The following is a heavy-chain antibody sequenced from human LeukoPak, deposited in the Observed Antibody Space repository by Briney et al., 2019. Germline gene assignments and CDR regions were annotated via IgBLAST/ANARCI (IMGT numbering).Heavy chain of an antibody. D-gene: IGHD3-22*01. CDR2: IYPGDSDT. CDR1: GYNFASSW. V-gene: IGHV5-51*01. J-gene: IGHJ4*02. CDR3: ARQRNYYDSSGYSRVFDY. Sequence: GESLKISCETSGYNFASSWIGWVRQMPGKGLEWMGIIYPGDSDTRYSPSFQGQVTISADKSISTAYLQWSSLKASDTAMYFCARQRNYYDSSGYSRVFDYWGQGTLVTVSS.